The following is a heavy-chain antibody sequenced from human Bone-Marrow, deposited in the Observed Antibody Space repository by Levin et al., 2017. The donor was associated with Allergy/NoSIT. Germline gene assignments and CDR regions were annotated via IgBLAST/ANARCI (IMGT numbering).Heavy chain of an antibody. V-gene: IGHV3-30-3*01. CDR3: AREEGDQGGY. D-gene: IGHD2-21*02. Sequence: SCAASGFTFSSYAMHWVRQAPGKGLEWVAVISYDGSNKYYADSVKGRFTISRDNSKNTLYLQMNSLRAEDTAVYYCAREEGDQGGYWGQGTLVTVSS. CDR1: GFTFSSYA. CDR2: ISYDGSNK. J-gene: IGHJ4*02.